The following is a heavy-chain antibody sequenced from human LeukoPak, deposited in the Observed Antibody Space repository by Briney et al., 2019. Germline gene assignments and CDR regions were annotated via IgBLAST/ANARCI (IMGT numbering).Heavy chain of an antibody. Sequence: QPGGSLRLSCAASGFTFSSYGMSWVRQAPGKGLEWVSAISGSGGSTYYADSVKGRFTISRDNSKNTLYLQMNSLRAEDTAVYYCAKGRRYCSGGSCYSLLYYFDYWGQGTLVTVSS. CDR1: GFTFSSYG. CDR2: ISGSGGST. CDR3: AKGRRYCSGGSCYSLLYYFDY. J-gene: IGHJ4*02. V-gene: IGHV3-23*01. D-gene: IGHD2-15*01.